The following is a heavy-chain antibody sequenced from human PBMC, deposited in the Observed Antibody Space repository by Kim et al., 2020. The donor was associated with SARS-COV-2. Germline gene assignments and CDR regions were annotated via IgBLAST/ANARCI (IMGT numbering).Heavy chain of an antibody. CDR3: AKVVGPINS. CDR2: ITDSEST. CDR1: GFKLSNNA. J-gene: IGHJ5*02. Sequence: GGSLRLSCAVSGFKLSNNAMSWVRQAPGKGLEWVATITDSESTYYSGSVRGRFTISRDSSKNMLHLQMNSLRAEDTALYSCAKVVGPINSWGLGTLVTVSS. V-gene: IGHV3-23*01. D-gene: IGHD1-26*01.